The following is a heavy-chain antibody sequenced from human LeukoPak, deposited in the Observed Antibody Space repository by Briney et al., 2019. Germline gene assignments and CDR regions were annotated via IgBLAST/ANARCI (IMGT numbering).Heavy chain of an antibody. CDR1: GFTFSGYG. D-gene: IGHD3-10*01. Sequence: PGGSLRLSCAASGFTFSGYGMHWVRQAPGKGLEWVAVISYDGSNKYYADSVKGRFTISRDNSKNTLYLQMNSLRAEDTAVYYCAKDSLWFGEFRVPFDYWGQGTLVTVSS. CDR3: AKDSLWFGEFRVPFDY. V-gene: IGHV3-30*18. J-gene: IGHJ4*02. CDR2: ISYDGSNK.